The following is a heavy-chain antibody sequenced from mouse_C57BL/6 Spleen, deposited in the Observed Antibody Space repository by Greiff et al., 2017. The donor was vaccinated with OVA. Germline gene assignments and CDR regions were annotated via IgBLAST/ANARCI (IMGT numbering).Heavy chain of an antibody. CDR2: INYDGSST. CDR3: ARDRDGSSTWDY. V-gene: IGHV5-16*01. J-gene: IGHJ2*01. Sequence: EVQLEESEGGLVQPGSSMKLSCTASGFTFSDYYMAWVRQVPEKGLEWVANINYDGSSTYYLVSLQSRFIIAREDAKSILYLEMSSLKSEDTATDYWARDRDGSSTWDYWGQGTTLTVSS. CDR1: GFTFSDYY. D-gene: IGHD1-1*01.